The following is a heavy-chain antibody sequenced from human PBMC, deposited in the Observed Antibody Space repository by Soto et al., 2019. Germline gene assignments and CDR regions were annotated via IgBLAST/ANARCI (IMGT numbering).Heavy chain of an antibody. V-gene: IGHV4-34*01. CDR2: INHSGST. Sequence: SETLSLICAVYGGSFSGYYLSWIRQPPGKGLEWIGEINHSGSTNYNPSLKSRVTISVDTSKNQFSLKLSSVTAADTAVYYCARVPYYYDSSGYSTPHDYWGQGTLVTVSS. J-gene: IGHJ4*02. D-gene: IGHD3-22*01. CDR3: ARVPYYYDSSGYSTPHDY. CDR1: GGSFSGYY.